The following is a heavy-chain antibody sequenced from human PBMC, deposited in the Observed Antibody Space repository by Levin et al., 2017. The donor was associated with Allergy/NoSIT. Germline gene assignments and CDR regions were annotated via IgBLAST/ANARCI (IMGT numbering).Heavy chain of an antibody. CDR3: ARGGPPNYDYNWGSYRDGYFDY. CDR2: IRNKAHGGTT. D-gene: IGHD3-16*02. CDR1: GFTFGDYA. Sequence: GGSLRLSCTGSGFTFGDYAMSWVRQAPGKGLEWVGFIRNKAHGGTTEYAASVKGRLTISRDDSKSIVYLQMNSLETEDTAVYFCARGGPPNYDYNWGSYRDGYFDYWGQGTLVTVSS. V-gene: IGHV3-49*04. J-gene: IGHJ4*02.